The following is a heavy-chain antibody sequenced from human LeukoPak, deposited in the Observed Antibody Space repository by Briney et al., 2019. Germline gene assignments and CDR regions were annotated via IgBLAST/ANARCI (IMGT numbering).Heavy chain of an antibody. CDR3: ARDGQTMVRGLDY. CDR1: GFTFSSYG. D-gene: IGHD3-10*01. V-gene: IGHV3-33*01. Sequence: GGSLRLSCAASGFTFSSYGMHWVRQAPGKGLEWVAVIWYDGSNKYYADSVKGQFTISRDNSKNTLYLQMNSLRAEDTAVYYCARDGQTMVRGLDYWGQGTLVTVSS. J-gene: IGHJ4*02. CDR2: IWYDGSNK.